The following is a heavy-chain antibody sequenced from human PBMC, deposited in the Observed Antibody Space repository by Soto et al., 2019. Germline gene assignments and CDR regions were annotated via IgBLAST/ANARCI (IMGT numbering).Heavy chain of an antibody. J-gene: IGHJ5*02. Sequence: PGGSLRLSCAASGFTFSSYGMHWVRQAPGKGLEWVAVISYDGSNKYYADSVKGRFTISRDNSKNTLYLQMNSLRAEDTAVYYCAKDVLNNWNYVVGHNWFDPWGQGTLVTVSS. CDR3: AKDVLNNWNYVVGHNWFDP. V-gene: IGHV3-30*18. CDR1: GFTFSSYG. CDR2: ISYDGSNK. D-gene: IGHD1-7*01.